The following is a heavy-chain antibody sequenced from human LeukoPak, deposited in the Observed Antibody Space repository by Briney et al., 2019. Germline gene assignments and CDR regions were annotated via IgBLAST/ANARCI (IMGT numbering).Heavy chain of an antibody. J-gene: IGHJ4*02. D-gene: IGHD4-11*01. CDR3: ARRGYSNYYFDY. Sequence: ASVKVSCKASGYTFTSYYMHWVRQAPGQGLEWMGRINPNSGGTNYAQKFQGRVTMTRDTSISTAYMELSRLRSDDTAVYYCARRGYSNYYFDYWGQGTLVTVSS. CDR1: GYTFTSYY. CDR2: INPNSGGT. V-gene: IGHV1-2*06.